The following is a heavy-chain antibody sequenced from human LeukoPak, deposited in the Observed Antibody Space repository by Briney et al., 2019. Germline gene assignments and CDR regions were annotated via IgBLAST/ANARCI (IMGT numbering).Heavy chain of an antibody. J-gene: IGHJ3*02. V-gene: IGHV3-48*01. D-gene: IGHD2-2*01. CDR1: GFTFSSYS. Sequence: GGSLRLSCAASGFTFSSYSMNWVRQGPGKGLEWISYFITSSGTISYADSVKGRFTISRDDAKNSLYLQMNSLRAEDTAVYYCARDSMYASDIWGQGTMGTVSS. CDR2: FITSSGTI. CDR3: ARDSMYASDI.